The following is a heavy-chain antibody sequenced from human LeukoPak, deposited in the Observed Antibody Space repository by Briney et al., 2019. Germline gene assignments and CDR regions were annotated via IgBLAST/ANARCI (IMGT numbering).Heavy chain of an antibody. CDR3: ARVSWYYYGSGSYSDY. V-gene: IGHV3-72*01. Sequence: GGSLRLSCAASGFTFRDHYMGWVRQAPGKGLEWVGGTRNKANSYTTECAASVKVRFTISRDDSKNSLNLQLNSLKTADTAVYYCARVSWYYYGSGSYSDYGGQGTLAPVSS. D-gene: IGHD3-10*01. J-gene: IGHJ4*02. CDR1: GFTFRDHY. CDR2: TRNKANSYTT.